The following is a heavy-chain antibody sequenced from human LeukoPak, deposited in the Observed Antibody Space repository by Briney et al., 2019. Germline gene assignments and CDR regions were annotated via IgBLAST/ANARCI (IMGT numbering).Heavy chain of an antibody. CDR2: IHYSGST. D-gene: IGHD3-3*02. V-gene: IGHV4-59*01. J-gene: IGHJ3*02. CDR3: ARTVLGPWYAFDI. CDR1: IGSISSYY. Sequence: KPSETLSLTCSVSIGSISSYYWSWIRQPPGKGLEWIGYIHYSGSTNYNPSLKSRVTISADASKNQFSLRLSSVTAADTAVYYCARTVLGPWYAFDIWGQGTMVTVSS.